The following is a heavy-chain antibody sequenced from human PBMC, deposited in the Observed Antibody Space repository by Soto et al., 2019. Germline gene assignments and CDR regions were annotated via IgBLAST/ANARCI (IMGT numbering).Heavy chain of an antibody. CDR3: ASTRGYDYLWGSHCY. Sequence: SETLSLTCTVSGGSISRGGYYRSWIRQHPGKGLEWIGYIYYSGSTYYNPSLKSRVTISVDTSKNQFSLKLSSVTAADTAVYYCASTRGYDYLWGSHCYWGQGTLVTVSS. D-gene: IGHD3-16*01. V-gene: IGHV4-31*03. CDR2: IYYSGST. J-gene: IGHJ4*02. CDR1: GGSISRGGYY.